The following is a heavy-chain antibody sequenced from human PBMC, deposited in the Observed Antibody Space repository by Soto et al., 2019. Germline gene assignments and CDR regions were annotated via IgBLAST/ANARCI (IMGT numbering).Heavy chain of an antibody. D-gene: IGHD5-18*01. V-gene: IGHV1-69*13. Sequence: AASVKVSCKASGGTFSSYAISWVRQAPGQGLEWMGGIIPIFGTANYAQKFQGRVTITADESTSTAYMELSSLRSEDTAVYYCAREASDTARRYYFDYWGQGPLVIVSS. CDR2: IIPIFGTA. CDR3: AREASDTARRYYFDY. CDR1: GGTFSSYA. J-gene: IGHJ4*02.